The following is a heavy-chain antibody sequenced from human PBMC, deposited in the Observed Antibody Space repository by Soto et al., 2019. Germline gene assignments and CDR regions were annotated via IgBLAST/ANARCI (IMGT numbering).Heavy chain of an antibody. J-gene: IGHJ4*02. D-gene: IGHD2-21*01. Sequence: QVQLQESGPGLVKPSQTLSLTCTVSGGSISSGNYYWSWIRQPPGKGLGWIGYIHYSGTTYYNPSLKSRVTISLDTSKSHFSLKLSSVSAADTAVYYCARRGGNSARSYYFDYWGQGTLVTVSS. CDR1: GGSISSGNYY. V-gene: IGHV4-30-4*01. CDR2: IHYSGTT. CDR3: ARRGGNSARSYYFDY.